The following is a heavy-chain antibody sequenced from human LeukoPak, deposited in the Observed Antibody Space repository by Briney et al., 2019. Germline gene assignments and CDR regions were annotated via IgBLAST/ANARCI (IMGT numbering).Heavy chain of an antibody. CDR1: GYTFTSYY. CDR3: AREWLAVAGLDY. Sequence: ASVTVSCKASGYTFTSYYMHWVRQAPGQGLEWMGIINPSGGSTSYAQKFQGRVTMTRDTSTSTVYMELSSLRSEDTAVYYCAREWLAVAGLDYWGQGTLVTVSS. CDR2: INPSGGST. D-gene: IGHD6-19*01. J-gene: IGHJ4*02. V-gene: IGHV1-46*01.